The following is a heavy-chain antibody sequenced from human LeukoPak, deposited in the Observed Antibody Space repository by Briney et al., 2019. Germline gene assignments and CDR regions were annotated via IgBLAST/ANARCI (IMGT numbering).Heavy chain of an antibody. D-gene: IGHD2-2*02. CDR2: ISAYNGNT. CDR3: ARDRGCSSTSCYMTGGWFDP. Sequence: ASVKVSCKASGYTFTSYGIGWVRQAPGQGLEWMGWISAYNGNTNYAQKLQGRVTMTTDTSTSTAYMELRSLRSDDTAVYYCARDRGCSSTSCYMTGGWFDPWGQGTLVTVSS. J-gene: IGHJ5*02. V-gene: IGHV1-18*01. CDR1: GYTFTSYG.